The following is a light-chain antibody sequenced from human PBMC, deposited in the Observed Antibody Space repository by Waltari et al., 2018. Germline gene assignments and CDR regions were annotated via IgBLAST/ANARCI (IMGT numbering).Light chain of an antibody. J-gene: IGLJ3*02. V-gene: IGLV1-47*01. CDR1: SPTIGSNY. Sequence: QSVLTQPPSASGTPGQRVTISCSGSSPTIGSNYVSRYQHLPGTAPKLLIYRNDQRPSGVPDRFSGSKSGTSASLAISELRSEDEADYYCVAWDDSLSATVFGGGTKLTVL. CDR2: RND. CDR3: VAWDDSLSATV.